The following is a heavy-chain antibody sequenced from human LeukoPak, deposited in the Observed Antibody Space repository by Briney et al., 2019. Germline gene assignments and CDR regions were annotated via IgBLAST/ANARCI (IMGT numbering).Heavy chain of an antibody. CDR2: ISGSGGST. J-gene: IGHJ6*02. V-gene: IGHV3-23*01. D-gene: IGHD3-9*01. CDR1: GFTFSSYA. CDR3: AKRIDILDYYYYGMDV. Sequence: GGSLRLSCAASGFTFSSYAMSWVRQAPGKGLEWVSAISGSGGSTYYADSVKGRFTISRDNSKNTLYLQMNSLRAEDTAVYYCAKRIDILDYYYYGMDVWGQGTTVTVSS.